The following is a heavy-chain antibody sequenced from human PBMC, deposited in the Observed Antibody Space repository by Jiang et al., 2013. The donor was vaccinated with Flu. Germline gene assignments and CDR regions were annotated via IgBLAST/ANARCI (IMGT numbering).Heavy chain of an antibody. Sequence: LLKPSETLSLTCSVSGESIRSSYYWGWIRQRPGKGLDWIGSISHSGNTYYNPSLKSRVTISVDTSKNQFSLKLSSVTAADTAVYYCARRYSGHHDYWGQGTLVTVSS. CDR1: GESIRSSYY. D-gene: IGHD5-12*01. CDR3: ARRYSGHHDY. V-gene: IGHV4-38-2*01. CDR2: ISHSGNT. J-gene: IGHJ4*02.